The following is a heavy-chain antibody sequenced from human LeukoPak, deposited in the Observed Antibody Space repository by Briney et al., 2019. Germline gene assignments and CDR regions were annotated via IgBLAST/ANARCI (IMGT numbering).Heavy chain of an antibody. CDR1: GFTFSSYS. D-gene: IGHD1-14*01. CDR2: ISSSSSTI. J-gene: IGHJ4*02. Sequence: PGGSLRLSCAASGFTFSSYSMNWVRQAPGKGLEWVSYISSSSSTIYYADSVKGRFTISRDNAKNSLYLQMNSLRAEDTAVYYCAREVRKHQYYFDYWGQGTLVTVSS. CDR3: AREVRKHQYYFDY. V-gene: IGHV3-48*04.